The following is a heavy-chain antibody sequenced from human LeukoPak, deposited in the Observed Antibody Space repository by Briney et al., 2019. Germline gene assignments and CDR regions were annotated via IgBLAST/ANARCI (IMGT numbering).Heavy chain of an antibody. CDR2: IIPIFGTA. J-gene: IGHJ5*02. Sequence: ASVKVSCKASGGTFSSYAISWVRQAPGQGLEWMGGIIPIFGTASYAQKFQGRVTITTDESTSTAYMELSSLRSEDTAVYYCARESKQRGYSYGGWFDPWGQGTLVTVSS. D-gene: IGHD5-18*01. CDR3: ARESKQRGYSYGGWFDP. V-gene: IGHV1-69*05. CDR1: GGTFSSYA.